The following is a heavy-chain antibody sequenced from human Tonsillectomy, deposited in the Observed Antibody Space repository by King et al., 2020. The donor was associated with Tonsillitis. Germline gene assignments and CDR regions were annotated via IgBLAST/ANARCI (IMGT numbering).Heavy chain of an antibody. J-gene: IGHJ3*02. D-gene: IGHD3-3*01. V-gene: IGHV4-59*01. CDR3: ARHIGASRAFDI. CDR2: IYYSGST. Sequence: QLQESGPGLVKPSETLSLTCTVSGGSIRSYYWSWIRQPPGEGLEWIGYIYYSGSTNHNPSLKSRITMSVDTSKNQISLKLTSVTAADTAVYYCARHIGASRAFDIWGQGTMVTVSS. CDR1: GGSIRSYY.